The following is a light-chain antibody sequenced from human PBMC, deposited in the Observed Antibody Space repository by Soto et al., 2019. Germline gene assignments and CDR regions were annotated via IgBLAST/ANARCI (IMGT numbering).Light chain of an antibody. CDR2: DVN. CDR1: SSDVGGYDY. Sequence: QSALTQPASVSGSPGQSITISCTGTSSDVGGYDYVSWYQQLPGKAPKLMIYDVNNRPSGVSNRFSGSKSGNTASLTISGLQAEDEADYYCSSYTGTSTCVFGGGTKVTVL. V-gene: IGLV2-14*01. J-gene: IGLJ1*01. CDR3: SSYTGTSTCV.